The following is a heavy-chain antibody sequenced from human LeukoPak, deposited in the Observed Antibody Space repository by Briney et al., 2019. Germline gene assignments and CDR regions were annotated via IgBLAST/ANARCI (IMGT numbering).Heavy chain of an antibody. J-gene: IGHJ3*02. CDR3: ARDRYRYSGSHDAFDI. D-gene: IGHD1-26*01. CDR2: IWYDGSNK. V-gene: IGHV3-33*01. Sequence: GGSLRLSGAASGFTFSSYGMHWVRQAPGKGLEWVAVIWYDGSNKYYADSVKGRFTISRDNSKNTLYLQMNSLRAEDTAVYYCARDRYRYSGSHDAFDIWGQGTMVTVSS. CDR1: GFTFSSYG.